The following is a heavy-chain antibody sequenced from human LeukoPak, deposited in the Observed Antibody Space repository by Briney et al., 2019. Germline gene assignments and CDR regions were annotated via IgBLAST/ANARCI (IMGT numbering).Heavy chain of an antibody. Sequence: QAGGSLRLSCAASGFTFSSYGMHWVRQAPGKGLEWVAVISYDGSNKYYADSVKGRFTISRDNSKNTLYLQMNSLRAEDTAVYYCAKDGQGLTYYFDYWGQRTLVTVSS. CDR2: ISYDGSNK. CDR1: GFTFSSYG. D-gene: IGHD1-14*01. V-gene: IGHV3-30*18. CDR3: AKDGQGLTYYFDY. J-gene: IGHJ4*02.